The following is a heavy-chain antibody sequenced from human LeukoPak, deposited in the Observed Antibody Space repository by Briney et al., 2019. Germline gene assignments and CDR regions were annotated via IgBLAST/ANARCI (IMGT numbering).Heavy chain of an antibody. Sequence: GASAKVSCKASGYTFTRYGISWVRQAPGQGLEWMGWISANNGDTNSAQKFQGRVTMTTDTSTSTAYMELRSLRSDDTAVYYCARDFFHGHCAGLSCFLLDYWGQGSLVTVSS. CDR3: ARDFFHGHCAGLSCFLLDY. CDR1: GYTFTRYG. V-gene: IGHV1-18*01. D-gene: IGHD2-15*01. J-gene: IGHJ4*02. CDR2: ISANNGDT.